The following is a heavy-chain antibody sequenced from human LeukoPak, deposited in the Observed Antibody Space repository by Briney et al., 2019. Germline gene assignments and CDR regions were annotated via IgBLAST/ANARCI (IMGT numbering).Heavy chain of an antibody. V-gene: IGHV3-30*04. J-gene: IGHJ4*02. Sequence: GGSLRLSCAASGFTFSSYAMHWVRQAPGKGLEWVAVISSDGRNKYSADSVKGRFTISRDNSKNTLYLQMNSLRAEDTAVYYCAKASRLLHGSGSYPGYFDYWGQGALVTVSS. CDR3: AKASRLLHGSGSYPGYFDY. CDR2: ISSDGRNK. CDR1: GFTFSSYA. D-gene: IGHD3-10*01.